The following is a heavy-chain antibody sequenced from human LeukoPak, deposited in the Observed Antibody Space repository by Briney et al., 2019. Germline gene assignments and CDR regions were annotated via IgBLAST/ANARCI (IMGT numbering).Heavy chain of an antibody. Sequence: GGSLRLSCAASGFTFGSYAMSWVRQAPGKGLEWVANIKQDGSEKYYVDSVKGRFTISRDNAKNSLYLQMNSLRAEDTAVYYCARDLTTVVTFPLDYWGQGTLVTVSS. CDR3: ARDLTTVVTFPLDY. V-gene: IGHV3-7*01. CDR2: IKQDGSEK. D-gene: IGHD4-23*01. J-gene: IGHJ4*02. CDR1: GFTFGSYA.